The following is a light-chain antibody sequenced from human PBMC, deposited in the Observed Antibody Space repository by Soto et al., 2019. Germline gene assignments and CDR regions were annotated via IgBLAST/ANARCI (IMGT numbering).Light chain of an antibody. Sequence: EIVLPQAPGALSLSPGERATLSCRASQSVSSSYLAWYQQKPGQAPRLLIYGASTRATGIPARFSGSGSGTEFTLTISSLQSEDFAVYYCQQRGNWHPPISFAQRTRLEIK. V-gene: IGKV3D-20*02. J-gene: IGKJ5*01. CDR1: QSVSSSY. CDR2: GAS. CDR3: QQRGNWHPPIS.